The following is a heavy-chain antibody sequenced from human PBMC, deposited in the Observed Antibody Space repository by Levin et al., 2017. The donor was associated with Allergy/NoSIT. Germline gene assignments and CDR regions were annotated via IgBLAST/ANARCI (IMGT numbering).Heavy chain of an antibody. V-gene: IGHV3-7*01. D-gene: IGHD4-11*01. J-gene: IGHJ4*02. Sequence: GGSLRLSCAASGFTFSSYWMSWVRQAPGKGLEWVANIKQDGSEKYYVDSVKGRFTISRDNAKNSLYLQMNSLRAEDTAVYYCAREDYSNYVRPFDYWGQGTLVTVSS. CDR3: AREDYSNYVRPFDY. CDR1: GFTFSSYW. CDR2: IKQDGSEK.